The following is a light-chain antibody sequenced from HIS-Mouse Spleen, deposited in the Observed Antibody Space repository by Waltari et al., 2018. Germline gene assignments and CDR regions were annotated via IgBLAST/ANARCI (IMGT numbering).Light chain of an antibody. V-gene: IGLV3-10*01. Sequence: SYELTQPPSVSVSPGQPARITCSGEALPKKYPYWYQQKPGQAPVLVIYEDSKRPSGIPERFSGSSSGTMATLTISGAQVEDEADYYCYSTDSSGNHRVFGGGTKLTVL. CDR1: ALPKKY. CDR3: YSTDSSGNHRV. J-gene: IGLJ2*01. CDR2: EDS.